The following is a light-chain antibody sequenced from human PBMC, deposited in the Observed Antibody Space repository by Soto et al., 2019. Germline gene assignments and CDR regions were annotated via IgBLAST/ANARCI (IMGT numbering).Light chain of an antibody. V-gene: IGKV4-1*01. CDR3: QQYYSTPT. CDR2: WAS. J-gene: IGKJ4*01. Sequence: DIVMTQSPDSLAVSLGERATINCKSSQSVLYSSNNKNYLAWYQQKPGQPPKLLISWASTRESGVPDRFSGSGSGPDFTLTISSLQAEDVAVYYCQQYYSTPTFGGGTKVEIK. CDR1: QSVLYSSNNKNY.